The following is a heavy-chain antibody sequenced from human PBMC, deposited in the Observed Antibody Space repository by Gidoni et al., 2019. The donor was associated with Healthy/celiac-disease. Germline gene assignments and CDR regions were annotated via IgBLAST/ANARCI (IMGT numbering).Heavy chain of an antibody. J-gene: IGHJ6*02. CDR2: LISHGRIP. D-gene: IGHD2-15*01. V-gene: IGHV3-74*01. Sequence: EVQLVECGGGLVQPGESLRLSGEASGFTFSSYWLHGVRQDPGQGLEWVSRLISHGRIPRYADSVNCRFTISRDNAKNTLYLQINSLRAEDTALSSCARGDITDYYGIDVWLQWTTVTFSS. CDR3: ARGDITDYYGIDV. CDR1: GFTFSSYW.